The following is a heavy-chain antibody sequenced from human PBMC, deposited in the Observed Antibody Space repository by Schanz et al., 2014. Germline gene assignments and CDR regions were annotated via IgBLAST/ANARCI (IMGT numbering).Heavy chain of an antibody. CDR3: ARDISPESRGPLYYDAFDI. D-gene: IGHD2-15*01. CDR2: ISGGGGSA. J-gene: IGHJ3*02. Sequence: EVQLVESGGGLVQPGGSLRLSCAASGFTFNNYDMNWVRLVPGKGLECVSGISGGGGSAYYADSVKGRFTISRDNSKNTLYLQMTSLRAEDAAVYYCARDISPESRGPLYYDAFDIWGQGTVVTVSS. V-gene: IGHV3-23*04. CDR1: GFTFNNYD.